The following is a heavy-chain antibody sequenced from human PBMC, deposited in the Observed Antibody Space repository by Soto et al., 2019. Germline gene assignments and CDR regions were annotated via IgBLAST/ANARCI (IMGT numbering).Heavy chain of an antibody. CDR1: GGSISSGGYY. CDR2: IYYSGST. CDR3: AREPTPARYGSGSYGFGMDV. J-gene: IGHJ6*02. D-gene: IGHD3-10*01. Sequence: PPETLSLTCTVSGGSISSGGYYWSWIRQHPGKGLEWIGYIYYSGSTYYNPSLKSRVTVSVDTSKNQFSLKLMSVTAADTAVYYCAREPTPARYGSGSYGFGMDVWGQGTTVTVSS. V-gene: IGHV4-31*03.